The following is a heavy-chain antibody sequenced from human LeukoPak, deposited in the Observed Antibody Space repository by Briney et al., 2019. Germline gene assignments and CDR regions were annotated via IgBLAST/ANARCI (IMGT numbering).Heavy chain of an antibody. CDR3: AKGLYGGNSGDAFDI. D-gene: IGHD4-23*01. Sequence: PGGSLRLSCAASGFTFSSYGMHWVRQAPGKGLEWVAVISYDGSNKYYADSVKGRFTISRDNSKNTLYLQMNSLRAEDTAVYYCAKGLYGGNSGDAFDIWGQGTMVTVSS. CDR1: GFTFSSYG. V-gene: IGHV3-30*18. J-gene: IGHJ3*02. CDR2: ISYDGSNK.